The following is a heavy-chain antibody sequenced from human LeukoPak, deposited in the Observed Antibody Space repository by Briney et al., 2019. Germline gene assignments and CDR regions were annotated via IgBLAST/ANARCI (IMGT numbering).Heavy chain of an antibody. CDR3: ARDLINIFRGVIIRGDAFDI. Sequence: ASVKVSCKASGYTFTSYGISWVRQAPGQGLEWMGWISAYNGNTNYAQKLQGRVTMTTDTSTSTAYMELRSLRSDDTAVYYCARDLINIFRGVIIRGDAFDIWGQGTMVIVSS. V-gene: IGHV1-18*01. D-gene: IGHD3-10*01. J-gene: IGHJ3*02. CDR1: GYTFTSYG. CDR2: ISAYNGNT.